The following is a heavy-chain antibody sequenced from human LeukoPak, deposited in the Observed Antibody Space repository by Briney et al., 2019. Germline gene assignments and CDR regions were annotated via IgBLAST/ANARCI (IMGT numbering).Heavy chain of an antibody. Sequence: PSETLSLTCTVSGGSISSSSYYRGWIRQPPGKGLEWIGSIYYSGSTYYNPSLKSRVTISVDTSKNQFSLKLSSVTAADTAVYYCARGRYYFDYWGQGTLVTVSS. CDR3: ARGRYYFDY. J-gene: IGHJ4*02. CDR2: IYYSGST. V-gene: IGHV4-39*07. CDR1: GGSISSSSYY.